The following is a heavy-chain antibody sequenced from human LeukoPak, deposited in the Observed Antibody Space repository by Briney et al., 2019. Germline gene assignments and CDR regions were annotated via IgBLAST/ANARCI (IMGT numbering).Heavy chain of an antibody. CDR1: GFTISNYW. CDR3: ARSDWFDP. V-gene: IGHV3-74*01. J-gene: IGHJ5*02. Sequence: GGSLRLSCVGSGFTISNYWMHWVRQVPGKGLVWVSRSKSDGSSTSYADSVKGRFTISRDNAKNTLYLQMNSLRVEDTAVYYCARSDWFDPWGQGTLVIVSS. CDR2: SKSDGSST.